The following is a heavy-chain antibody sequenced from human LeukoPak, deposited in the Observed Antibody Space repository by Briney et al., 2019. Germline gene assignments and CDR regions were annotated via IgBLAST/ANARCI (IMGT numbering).Heavy chain of an antibody. J-gene: IGHJ4*02. CDR1: GGSISGGDYY. CDR3: ARLGVQDYYDSSEVGSFDY. CDR2: IYYSGST. D-gene: IGHD3-22*01. Sequence: SQTLSLTCTVSGGSISGGDYYWSWVRQPPGKGLEWIGYIYYSGSTNYNPSLKSRVTISVDTSKNQFSLKLSSVTAADTAVYYCARLGVQDYYDSSEVGSFDYWGQGTLVTVSS. V-gene: IGHV4-30-4*01.